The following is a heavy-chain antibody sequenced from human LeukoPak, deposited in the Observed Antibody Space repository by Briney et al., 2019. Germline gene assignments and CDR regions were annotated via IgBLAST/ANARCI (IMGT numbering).Heavy chain of an antibody. CDR1: GFTFSSYG. D-gene: IGHD3-22*01. CDR3: AIVPSYDSSGIDY. Sequence: GGSLRLSCAASGFTFSSYGMHWVRQAPGKGLEWVAVIWYDGSNKYYADPVKGRFTISRDNSKNTLYLQMNSLRAEDTAVYYCAIVPSYDSSGIDYWGQGTLVTVSS. J-gene: IGHJ4*02. V-gene: IGHV3-33*01. CDR2: IWYDGSNK.